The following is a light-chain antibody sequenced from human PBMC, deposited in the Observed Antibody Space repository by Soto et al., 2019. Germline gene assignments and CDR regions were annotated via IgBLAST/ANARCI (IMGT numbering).Light chain of an antibody. CDR2: GAS. CDR3: QQYGSSGT. CDR1: QSVSSSY. V-gene: IGKV3-20*01. Sequence: VLTQSPVILSLSPGERATLPCSASQSVSSSYLAWXQQXPXXXPXXLIYGASSRATGIPDRFSGSGAGTDFTLTISRLEPEDFAVYYCQQYGSSGTFGQGNKVDIK. J-gene: IGKJ1*01.